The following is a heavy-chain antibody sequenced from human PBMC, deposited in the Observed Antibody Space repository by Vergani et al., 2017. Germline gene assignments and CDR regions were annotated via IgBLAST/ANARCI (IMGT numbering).Heavy chain of an antibody. Sequence: QLQLQESGPGLVKPSETLSLTCTVSGGSISSSSYYWGWIRQPPGKGLEWIGSIYYSGSTYYNPSLKSRVTISVDTSKNQFSLKLSSVTAADTAVYYCARDQEAGGDYVDYWGQGTLVTVSS. D-gene: IGHD6-19*01. CDR3: ARDQEAGGDYVDY. J-gene: IGHJ4*02. CDR2: IYYSGST. CDR1: GGSISSSSYY. V-gene: IGHV4-39*07.